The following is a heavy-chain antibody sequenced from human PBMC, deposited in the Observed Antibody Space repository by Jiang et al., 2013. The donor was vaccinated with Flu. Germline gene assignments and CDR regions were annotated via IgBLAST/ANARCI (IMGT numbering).Heavy chain of an antibody. J-gene: IGHJ5*02. D-gene: IGHD1-7*01. CDR1: GASISSYY. Sequence: PGLVKPSETLSLTCTVSGASISSYYWSWIRQPAGKGLEWIGRIYTSGSSDYNPSLKSRVTMSVDTSKNQASLKLKSVTAADTAVYYCARDREVRRGVNWYLWFDPWGQGTLVTVSS. CDR3: ARDREVRRGVNWYLWFDP. CDR2: IYTSGSS. V-gene: IGHV4-4*07.